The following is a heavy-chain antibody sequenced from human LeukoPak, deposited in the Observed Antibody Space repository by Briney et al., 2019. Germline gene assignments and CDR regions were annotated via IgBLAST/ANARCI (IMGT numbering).Heavy chain of an antibody. Sequence: SENLSLTCTVSGGSISSGSYYWRWIRQPAGKGLEWIGRIYTSGSTNYNPSLKSRVTISVDTSKNQFSLKLSSVTAADTAVYYCARTRYSSGWYHFYFDYWGQGTLVTVSS. D-gene: IGHD6-13*01. V-gene: IGHV4-61*02. J-gene: IGHJ4*02. CDR1: GGSISSGSYY. CDR3: ARTRYSSGWYHFYFDY. CDR2: IYTSGST.